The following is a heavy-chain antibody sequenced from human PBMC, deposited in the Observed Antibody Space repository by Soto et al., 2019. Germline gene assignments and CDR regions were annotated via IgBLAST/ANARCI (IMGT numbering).Heavy chain of an antibody. CDR2: ISAYNGNT. V-gene: IGHV1-18*01. D-gene: IGHD3-10*01. J-gene: IGHJ6*02. CDR3: ARVRITMVRGVIDHYYYGMDV. Sequence: ASVKVSCKASGYTFTSYGISWVRQAPGQGLEWMGWISAYNGNTNYAQKLQGRVTMTTDTSTSTAYMELRSLRSDDTAVYYCARVRITMVRGVIDHYYYGMDVWGQGTTVTVSS. CDR1: GYTFTSYG.